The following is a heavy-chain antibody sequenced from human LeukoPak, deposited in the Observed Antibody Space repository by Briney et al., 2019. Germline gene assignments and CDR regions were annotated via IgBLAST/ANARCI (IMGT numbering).Heavy chain of an antibody. CDR2: IYYSGST. CDR3: ARSDRATAMAY. V-gene: IGHV4-59*01. CDR1: GGSISSYY. Sequence: PSETLSLTCTVSGGSISSYYWSWIRQPPGKGLEWIGYIYYSGSTNYNPSLKSRVTISVDTSKNQFSLKLSSVTAADTAVYYCARSDRATAMAYWGQGTLVTVSS. D-gene: IGHD5-18*01. J-gene: IGHJ4*02.